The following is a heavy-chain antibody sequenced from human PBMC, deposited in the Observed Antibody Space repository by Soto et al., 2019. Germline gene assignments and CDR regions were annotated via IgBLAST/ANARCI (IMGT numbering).Heavy chain of an antibody. Sequence: GGSLRLSCAASGFTFSSYDMHWVRQATGKGLEWVSAIGTAGDTYYPGSVKGRFTISRENAKNSLYLQMNSLRAEDTAVYYCARDFTDCSGGSCYSGVMDVWGQGTTVTVSS. V-gene: IGHV3-13*01. CDR2: IGTAGDT. J-gene: IGHJ6*02. CDR1: GFTFSSYD. D-gene: IGHD2-15*01. CDR3: ARDFTDCSGGSCYSGVMDV.